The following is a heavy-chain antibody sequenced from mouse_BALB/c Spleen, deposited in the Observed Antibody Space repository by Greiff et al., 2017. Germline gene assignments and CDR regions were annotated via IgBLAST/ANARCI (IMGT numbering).Heavy chain of an antibody. D-gene: IGHD2-4*01. CDR1: GYTFTEYI. J-gene: IGHJ3*01. V-gene: IGHV1-62-2*01. Sequence: QVQLQQSGAGLVKPGASVKLSCKASGYTFTEYIIHWVKQRPGQGLEWIGWFYPGSGSIKYNEKFKDKATLTADKSSSTVYMGLSRLTSEDSAVYFCARHEGGYDSAWFAYWGQGTLVTVSA. CDR2: FYPGSGSI. CDR3: ARHEGGYDSAWFAY.